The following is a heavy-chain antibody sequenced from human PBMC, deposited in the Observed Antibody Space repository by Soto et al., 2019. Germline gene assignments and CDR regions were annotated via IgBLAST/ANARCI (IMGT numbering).Heavy chain of an antibody. V-gene: IGHV4-4*02. CDR3: ARHGMDYYDSSGYYYSPSYFDY. Sequence: SETLALTCAVSGGSIGRSNWWSWVRQPPGKGLEWIGEIYHSGSTNYNPSLKSRVTISVDKSKNQFSLKLSSVTAADTAVYYCARHGMDYYDSSGYYYSPSYFDYWGQGTLVTVSS. D-gene: IGHD3-22*01. J-gene: IGHJ4*02. CDR2: IYHSGST. CDR1: GGSIGRSNW.